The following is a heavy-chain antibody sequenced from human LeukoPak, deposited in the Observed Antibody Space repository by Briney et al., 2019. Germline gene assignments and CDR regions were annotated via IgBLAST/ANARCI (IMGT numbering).Heavy chain of an antibody. CDR2: ISYDGSNK. D-gene: IGHD5-24*01. J-gene: IGHJ6*02. V-gene: IGHV3-30-3*01. Sequence: SGGSLRLSCAASGFTFSSCAMHWVRQAPGKGLEWVAVISYDGSNKYYADSVKGRFTISRDNSKNTLYLQMNSLRAEDTAVYYCAREPMADYYYYGMDVWGQGTTVTVSS. CDR3: AREPMADYYYYGMDV. CDR1: GFTFSSCA.